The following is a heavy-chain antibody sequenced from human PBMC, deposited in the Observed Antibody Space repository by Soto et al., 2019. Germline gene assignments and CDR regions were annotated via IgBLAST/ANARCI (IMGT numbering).Heavy chain of an antibody. V-gene: IGHV4-4*07. Sequence: QVQQQESGPGLVKPSDTLSLICSVSGTYISEFSWSWIRQPAGTGLEWIGRIHINGVVQYSPSFRGRVTMSIDTSRNHFSLHLQSATAADTAVYYCARESGENWTYEAQWRQGTLVTVSS. CDR2: IHINGVV. J-gene: IGHJ1*01. D-gene: IGHD1-1*01. CDR3: ARESGENWTYEAQ. CDR1: GTYISEFS.